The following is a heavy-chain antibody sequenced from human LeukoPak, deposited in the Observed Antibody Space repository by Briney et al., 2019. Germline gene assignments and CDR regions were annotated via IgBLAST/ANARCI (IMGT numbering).Heavy chain of an antibody. CDR2: ISYDGSNK. V-gene: IGHV3-30-3*01. D-gene: IGHD3-3*01. J-gene: IGHJ4*02. Sequence: GGSLRLSCAASGFTFSDYYMSWIRQAPGKGLEWVAVISYDGSNKYYADSVKGRFTISRDNSKNTLYLQMNSLRAEDTAVYYCARHRFHYDFWSRGFDYWGQGTLVTVSS. CDR3: ARHRFHYDFWSRGFDY. CDR1: GFTFSDYY.